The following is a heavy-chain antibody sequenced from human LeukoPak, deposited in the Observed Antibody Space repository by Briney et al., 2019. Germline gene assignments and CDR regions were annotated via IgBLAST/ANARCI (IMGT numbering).Heavy chain of an antibody. V-gene: IGHV3-33*01. CDR2: IWYDGSNK. CDR1: GFTFSSYG. D-gene: IGHD3-9*01. J-gene: IGHJ4*02. Sequence: PGGSLRLSCAASGFTFSSYGMHRVRQAPGKGLEWVAVIWYDGSNKYYADSVKGRFTISIDNSKNTLYLQMNSLRAEDTAVYYCARDRVLRYFDWLFDYWGQGTLVTVPS. CDR3: ARDRVLRYFDWLFDY.